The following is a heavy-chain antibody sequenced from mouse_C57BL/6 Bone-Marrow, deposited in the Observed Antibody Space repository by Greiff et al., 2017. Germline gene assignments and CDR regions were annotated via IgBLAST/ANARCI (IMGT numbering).Heavy chain of an antibody. V-gene: IGHV14-4*01. CDR3: TTELPYFDV. Sequence: EVHLVESGAELVRPGASVKLSCTASGFNIKDDYMHWVKQRPEQGLEWIGWIAPENGATEYASKFQGKATITADTSSNTAYLQLSSLTSEDTAVYYCTTELPYFDVWGTGTTVTVSS. CDR1: GFNIKDDY. D-gene: IGHD1-1*01. J-gene: IGHJ1*03. CDR2: IAPENGAT.